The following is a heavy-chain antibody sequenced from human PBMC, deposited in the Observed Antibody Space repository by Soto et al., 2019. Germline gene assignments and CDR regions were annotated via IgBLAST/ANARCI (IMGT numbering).Heavy chain of an antibody. V-gene: IGHV3-33*01. CDR3: ATNYSHGSLDFDY. CDR1: GFIFSSRG. Sequence: QLHLVESGGGVVQPGKSLRLSCEASGFIFSSRGMHWVRQAPCKGLEWVADIWFDGSKEDYADSVKGRVTISRDNSKNTLHLQMNSLRVEDTAVYYCATNYSHGSLDFDYRGQGTVVTVTS. J-gene: IGHJ4*02. D-gene: IGHD5-18*01. CDR2: IWFDGSKE.